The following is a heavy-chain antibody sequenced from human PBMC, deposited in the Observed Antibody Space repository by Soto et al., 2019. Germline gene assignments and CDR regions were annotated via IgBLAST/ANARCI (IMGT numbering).Heavy chain of an antibody. V-gene: IGHV3-43*01. CDR1: GFTFDDYT. D-gene: IGHD6-6*01. CDR2: ISWDGGST. Sequence: GSLRLSCAASGFTFDDYTMHWVRQAPGKGLEWVSLISWDGGSTYYADSVKGRFTISRDNSKNSLYLQMNSLRTEDTALYYCAKESSSSYAFDIWGQGTMVTVSS. CDR3: AKESSSSYAFDI. J-gene: IGHJ3*02.